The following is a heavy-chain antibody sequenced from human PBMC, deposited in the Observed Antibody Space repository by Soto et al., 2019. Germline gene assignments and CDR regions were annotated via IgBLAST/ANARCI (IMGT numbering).Heavy chain of an antibody. Sequence: QVQLQESGPGLVKPSETLSLTCTVSGGSVSSGSYYWSWIRQPPGKGLEWIGYIYYSGSTNYNPSLKIRVTISVDTSKNQFSLKLSSVTAADTAVYYCARVWVLNVAFDIWGQGTMVTVSS. D-gene: IGHD7-27*01. J-gene: IGHJ3*02. CDR3: ARVWVLNVAFDI. V-gene: IGHV4-61*01. CDR1: GGSVSSGSYY. CDR2: IYYSGST.